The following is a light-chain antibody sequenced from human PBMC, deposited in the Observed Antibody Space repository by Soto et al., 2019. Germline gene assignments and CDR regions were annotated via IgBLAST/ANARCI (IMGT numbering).Light chain of an antibody. CDR2: GAS. Sequence: EIVMTQSPATLSVSPGERATLSCRASQSVSSNLAWYQQKPGQAPRLLIYGASTRATGIPARFSGSGSGTEFTLTISSLQSEDFAVYYCQQYNNWPATCGQGTKVDI. CDR3: QQYNNWPAT. CDR1: QSVSSN. V-gene: IGKV3-15*01. J-gene: IGKJ2*01.